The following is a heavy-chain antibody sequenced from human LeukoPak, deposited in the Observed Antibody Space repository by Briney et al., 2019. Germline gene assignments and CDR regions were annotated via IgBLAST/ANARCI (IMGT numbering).Heavy chain of an antibody. J-gene: IGHJ4*02. Sequence: GGSLRLSCAASGFTFSGYWVSWVRQAPGKGLEWVASIKVDGSEQYYVDSVKGRFTISRDNAKNSLSLQMNSLRAEDTAVYYCARGDNSDGDIAFDYWGRGTLVTVSA. CDR1: GFTFSGYW. CDR3: ARGDNSDGDIAFDY. CDR2: IKVDGSEQ. D-gene: IGHD2-21*02. V-gene: IGHV3-7*04.